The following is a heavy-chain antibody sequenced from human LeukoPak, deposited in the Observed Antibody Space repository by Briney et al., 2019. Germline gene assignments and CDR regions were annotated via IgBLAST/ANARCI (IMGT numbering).Heavy chain of an antibody. J-gene: IGHJ4*02. CDR3: ARGGPWFGVYFDY. CDR1: GGSISSGSYY. Sequence: PSQTLSLTCTVSGGSISSGSYYWSWIRQPAGKGLEWIGRIYTSGSTNYNPSLKSRVTIPVDTSKNQFSLKLSSVTAADTAVYYCARGGPWFGVYFDYWGQGTLVTVSS. V-gene: IGHV4-61*02. D-gene: IGHD3-10*01. CDR2: IYTSGST.